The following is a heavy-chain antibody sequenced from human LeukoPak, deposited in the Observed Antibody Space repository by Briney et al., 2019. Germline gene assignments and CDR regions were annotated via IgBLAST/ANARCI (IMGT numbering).Heavy chain of an antibody. CDR2: ISGSGGST. J-gene: IGHJ3*02. CDR1: GFTFSSYA. V-gene: IGHV3-23*01. CDR3: ATTMIVVVTKGGPFDI. D-gene: IGHD3-22*01. Sequence: GGSLRLSCAASGFTFSSYAMSWVRQAPGKGLEWVPAISGSGGSTYYADSVKGRFTISRDNSKNTLYLQMNSLRAEDTAVYYCATTMIVVVTKGGPFDIWGQGTMVTVSS.